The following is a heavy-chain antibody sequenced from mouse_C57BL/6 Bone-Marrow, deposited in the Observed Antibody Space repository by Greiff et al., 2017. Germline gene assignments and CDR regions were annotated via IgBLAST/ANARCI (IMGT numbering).Heavy chain of an antibody. J-gene: IGHJ2*01. CDR2: ISYDGSN. CDR3: ALRLRRDYFDY. Sequence: EVKLQESGPGLVKPSQSLSLTCSVTGYSITSGYYWNWIRQFPGNKLEWMGYISYDGSNNYNPSLQNRISITRDTSKNQFFLKLNSVTTEDTATYYCALRLRRDYFDYWGQGTTRTVSS. CDR1: GYSITSGYY. D-gene: IGHD2-4*01. V-gene: IGHV3-6*01.